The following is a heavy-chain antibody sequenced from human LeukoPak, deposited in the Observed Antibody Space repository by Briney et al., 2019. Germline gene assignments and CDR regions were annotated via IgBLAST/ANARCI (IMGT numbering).Heavy chain of an antibody. V-gene: IGHV3-21*01. CDR3: ARVQYYYDSSGYYSDY. CDR1: GFTFSSYS. D-gene: IGHD3-22*01. Sequence: VPLRLSCAASGFTFSSYSMNWVRQAPGKGLAWVSSINSSSSYIYYADSVKGRFTISRDNAKNSLYLQMNSLRAEDTAVYYCARVQYYYDSSGYYSDYWGQGTLVTVSS. CDR2: INSSSSYI. J-gene: IGHJ4*02.